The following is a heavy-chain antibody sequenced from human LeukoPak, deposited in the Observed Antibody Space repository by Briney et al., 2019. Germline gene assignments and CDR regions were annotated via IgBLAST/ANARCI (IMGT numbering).Heavy chain of an antibody. CDR3: ARDLDYGGYSNFDY. Sequence: GGSLRLSCAASGFTLSSYWVHWVRQPPGKGLMWLSRTNEDGSYAEFADSVKGRFTISRDNAKNTLYLQMNSLRAEDTAVYYCARDLDYGGYSNFDYWGQGTLVTVSS. CDR2: TNEDGSYA. J-gene: IGHJ4*02. D-gene: IGHD4-23*01. CDR1: GFTLSSYW. V-gene: IGHV3-74*03.